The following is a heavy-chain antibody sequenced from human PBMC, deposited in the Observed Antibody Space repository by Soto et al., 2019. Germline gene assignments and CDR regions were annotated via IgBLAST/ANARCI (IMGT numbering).Heavy chain of an antibody. CDR2: IHHSGSI. CDR3: AREDDGGDSLDV. Sequence: SETLSLTCNFSGGSISSDYYHWTWVRQSPERGLEWIGYIHHSGSILYNPSLKSRVTISVDTSKNQFSLHLSSVTAADTAVYFCAREDDGGDSLDVWGQGTTVTVSS. CDR1: GGSISSDYYH. V-gene: IGHV4-30-4*08. D-gene: IGHD2-21*02. J-gene: IGHJ6*02.